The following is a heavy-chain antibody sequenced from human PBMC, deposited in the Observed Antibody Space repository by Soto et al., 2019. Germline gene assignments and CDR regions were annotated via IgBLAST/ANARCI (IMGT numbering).Heavy chain of an antibody. D-gene: IGHD3-10*01. Sequence: EVQLLESGGGLVQPGGSLRLSCAASGFTFSSYAMSWVRQAPGKGLEWVSAISGSGGSTYYADSVKGRFTISRDNSKNTLYLQMNSLRAEDTAVYYCAKLTRLWFGELFPRGPLDYWGQGTLVTVSS. V-gene: IGHV3-23*01. CDR3: AKLTRLWFGELFPRGPLDY. CDR2: ISGSGGST. CDR1: GFTFSSYA. J-gene: IGHJ4*02.